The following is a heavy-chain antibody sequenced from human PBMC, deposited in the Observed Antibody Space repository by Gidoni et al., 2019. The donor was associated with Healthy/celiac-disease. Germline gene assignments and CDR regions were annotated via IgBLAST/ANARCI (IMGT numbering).Heavy chain of an antibody. CDR1: GLPFRRYA. V-gene: IGHV3-30-3*01. CDR3: ARAGVYDYVWGSYIRTDY. J-gene: IGHJ4*02. CDR2: ISYDGSNK. Sequence: QVQLVESGGGVVPPGRSLRLSCAAPGLPFRRYAMHWVRQAPGKGLEWVAVISYDGSNKYCADSVKGRFTISRDNSKNTLYLQMNSLRAEDTAVYYCARAGVYDYVWGSYIRTDYWGQGTLVTVSS. D-gene: IGHD3-16*01.